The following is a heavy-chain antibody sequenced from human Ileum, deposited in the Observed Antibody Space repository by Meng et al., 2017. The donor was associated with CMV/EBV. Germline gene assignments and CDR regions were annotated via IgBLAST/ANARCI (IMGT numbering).Heavy chain of an antibody. Sequence: QLWGAGLSKPSETLSLTCDVYDASFSDFYWSWTRHLPGKGLEWIGEIHPSGSTHYNPSLESRVSISVHMSNNQFSLKVSSVTAADTAVYYCARGQDNHKGGVHWGQGTLVTVSS. CDR2: IHPSGST. V-gene: IGHV4-34*01. CDR3: ARGQDNHKGGVH. J-gene: IGHJ4*02. CDR1: DASFSDFY. D-gene: IGHD1-14*01.